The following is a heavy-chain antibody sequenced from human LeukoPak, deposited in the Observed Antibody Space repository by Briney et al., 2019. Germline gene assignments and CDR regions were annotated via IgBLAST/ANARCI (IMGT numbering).Heavy chain of an antibody. CDR3: ARVGYSNPFDY. CDR1: GGSISSGSYY. Sequence: PSETLSLTCTVSGGSISSGSYYWSWIWQPAGKGLEWIGRIYTSGSTNYNPSLKSRVTISVDTSKNQFSLKLSSVTAADTAVYYCARVGYSNPFDYWGQGTLVTVSS. D-gene: IGHD4-11*01. V-gene: IGHV4-61*02. J-gene: IGHJ4*02. CDR2: IYTSGST.